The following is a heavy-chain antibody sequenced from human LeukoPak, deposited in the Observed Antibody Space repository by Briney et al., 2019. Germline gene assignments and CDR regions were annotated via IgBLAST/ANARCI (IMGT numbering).Heavy chain of an antibody. V-gene: IGHV1-69*05. Sequence: ASVKVSCKASGGTFSSYAISWVRQARGPGLEWMGRIIPIFGTANYAQKFQGRVTITTDESTSTAYMELSSLRSEDTAVYYCARGGYSYGYGFPDLDYWGQGTLVTVSS. CDR3: ARGGYSYGYGFPDLDY. J-gene: IGHJ4*02. D-gene: IGHD5-18*01. CDR1: GGTFSSYA. CDR2: IIPIFGTA.